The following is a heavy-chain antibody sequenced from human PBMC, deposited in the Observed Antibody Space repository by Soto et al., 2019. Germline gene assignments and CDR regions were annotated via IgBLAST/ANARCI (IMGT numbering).Heavy chain of an antibody. D-gene: IGHD4-4*01. J-gene: IGHJ4*02. Sequence: ASVKVSCKASGYTFTSNYIHWVRQAPGQGLEWMGIIDPSGGSTSYAQKFQGRVTMTRDTSTSTVYMELSSLRSEDTAVYYCARADYSNNNSDYRGKGTLVTVSS. V-gene: IGHV1-46*01. CDR2: IDPSGGST. CDR1: GYTFTSNY. CDR3: ARADYSNNNSDY.